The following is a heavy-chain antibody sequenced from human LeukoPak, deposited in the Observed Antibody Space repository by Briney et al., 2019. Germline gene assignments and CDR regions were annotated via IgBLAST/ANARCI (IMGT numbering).Heavy chain of an antibody. CDR1: GGSFSGYY. J-gene: IGHJ4*02. V-gene: IGHV4-34*01. CDR2: INHSGST. CDR3: ARASITIFGVVIRLNYFDY. Sequence: SETLSLTCAVYGGSFSGYYWSWIRQPPGKGLEWIGEINHSGSTNYNPSLKSRVTISVDTSKNQFSLKLSSVTAADTAVYYCARASITIFGVVIRLNYFDYWGQGTLVTVSS. D-gene: IGHD3-3*01.